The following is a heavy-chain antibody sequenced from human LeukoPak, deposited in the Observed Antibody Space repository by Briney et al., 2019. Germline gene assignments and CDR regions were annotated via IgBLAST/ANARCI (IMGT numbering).Heavy chain of an antibody. D-gene: IGHD2-15*01. Sequence: WASVKVSCKASGYTFTSYGISWVRQAPGQGLEWMGWISAYNGSTNYAQKLQGRVTMTTDTSTSTAYMELRSLRSDDTGVYYCARDSAYCSGGSCYSGVTDYWGQGTLVTVSS. CDR1: GYTFTSYG. CDR2: ISAYNGST. V-gene: IGHV1-18*01. J-gene: IGHJ4*02. CDR3: ARDSAYCSGGSCYSGVTDY.